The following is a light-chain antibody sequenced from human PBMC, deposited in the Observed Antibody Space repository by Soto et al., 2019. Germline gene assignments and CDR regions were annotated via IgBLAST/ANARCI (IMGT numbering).Light chain of an antibody. CDR2: DAS. J-gene: IGKJ4*01. CDR3: HKYNNWLALT. V-gene: IGKV3-15*01. Sequence: EIVMTQSPATLSVSPGEIATLSCRASQTVSSNLAWYQQKPGQAPRLLIYDASTRATGIPVRFRGSGSGTECTLTISSLQSEDSAVYYCHKYNNWLALTFXGGTKVDIK. CDR1: QTVSSN.